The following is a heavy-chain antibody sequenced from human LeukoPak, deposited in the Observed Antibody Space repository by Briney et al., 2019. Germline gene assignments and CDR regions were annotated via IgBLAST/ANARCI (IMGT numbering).Heavy chain of an antibody. J-gene: IGHJ4*02. D-gene: IGHD6-19*01. CDR1: GFTFSSYG. CDR2: ISYDGSNK. CDR3: AKWEGAVAG. V-gene: IGHV3-30*18. Sequence: GGSLRLSCAAPGFTFSSYGMHWVRQAPGKGLEWVAVISYDGSNKYYADSVKGRFTISRDNSKNTLYLQMNSLRAEDTAVYYCAKWEGAVAGWGQGTLVTVSS.